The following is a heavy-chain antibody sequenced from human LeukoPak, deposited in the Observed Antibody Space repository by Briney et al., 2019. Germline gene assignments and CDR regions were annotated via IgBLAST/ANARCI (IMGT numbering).Heavy chain of an antibody. Sequence: PSETLSLICTVSGGSISSYYWSWIRQPPGKGLEWIGYIYYSGSTNYNPSLKSRVTISVDTSKNQFSLKLSSVTAADTAVYYCARSQNEFLFDYWGQGTLVTVSS. D-gene: IGHD1-1*01. V-gene: IGHV4-59*01. CDR1: GGSISSYY. CDR2: IYYSGST. J-gene: IGHJ4*02. CDR3: ARSQNEFLFDY.